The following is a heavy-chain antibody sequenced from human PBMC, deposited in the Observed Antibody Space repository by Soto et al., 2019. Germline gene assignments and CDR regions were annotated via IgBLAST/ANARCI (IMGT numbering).Heavy chain of an antibody. V-gene: IGHV1-46*01. Sequence: GVSVNRSCKTVVYSITRDYMRRGRKNPGQRLEWMGIINPSGGSTSYAQKFQGRVTMTTDTSTSTAYMELRSLRSDDTAVYYCARVPPKIAVAGTVWFDPWGQGTLVSVSS. CDR1: VYSITRDY. CDR2: INPSGGST. CDR3: ARVPPKIAVAGTVWFDP. D-gene: IGHD6-19*01. J-gene: IGHJ5*02.